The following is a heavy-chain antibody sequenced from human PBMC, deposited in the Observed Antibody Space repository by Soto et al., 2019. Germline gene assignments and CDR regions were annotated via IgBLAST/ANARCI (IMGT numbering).Heavy chain of an antibody. CDR1: GGTFSSYA. CDR3: ARDGCSGGSCYNAFDI. J-gene: IGHJ3*02. Sequence: SVKVSCKASGGTFSSYAISWVRQAPGQGLEWMGGIIPIFGTANYAQKFQGGVTITADESTSTAYMELSSLRSEDTAVYYCARDGCSGGSCYNAFDIWGQGTMI. D-gene: IGHD2-15*01. V-gene: IGHV1-69*13. CDR2: IIPIFGTA.